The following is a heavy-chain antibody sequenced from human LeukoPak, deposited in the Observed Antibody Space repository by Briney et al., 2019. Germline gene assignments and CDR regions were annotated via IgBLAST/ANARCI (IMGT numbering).Heavy chain of an antibody. Sequence: GASVKVSCKASGYTFTSYGISWVRQAPGQGGEWMGWISAYNGNTNYAQKLQGRVTMTTDTSTSTAYMELKSLRSDDTAVYYCARGRITMVRGVIIREFDYWGQGTLVTVSS. J-gene: IGHJ4*02. V-gene: IGHV1-18*01. CDR1: GYTFTSYG. CDR2: ISAYNGNT. D-gene: IGHD3-10*01. CDR3: ARGRITMVRGVIIREFDY.